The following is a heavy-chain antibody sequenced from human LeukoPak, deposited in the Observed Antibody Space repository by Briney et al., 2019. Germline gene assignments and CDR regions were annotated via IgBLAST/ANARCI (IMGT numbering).Heavy chain of an antibody. Sequence: SVKVSCKASGGTFSSYAISWVRQAPGQGLEWVGGIIPIFGTANYAQKFQGRVTITADESTSTAYMELSSLRSEDTAAYYCARPLGYCSSTSCPFXXWGQGTLVT. J-gene: IGHJ4*02. CDR3: ARPLGYCSSTSCPFXX. CDR1: GGTFSSYA. V-gene: IGHV1-69*13. CDR2: IIPIFGTA. D-gene: IGHD2-2*01.